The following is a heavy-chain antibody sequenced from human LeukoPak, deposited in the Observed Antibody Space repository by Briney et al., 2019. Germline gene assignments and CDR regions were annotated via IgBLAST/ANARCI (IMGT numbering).Heavy chain of an antibody. Sequence: GGSLRLSCAASGFTFSSYEMNWVRQARGKGLEWVSYISSSGSTIYYADSVKGRFTISRDNAKNSLYLQMNSLRAEDTAVYYCARGYSYGERYFDYWGQGNPGHRLL. CDR2: ISSSGSTI. CDR1: GFTFSSYE. CDR3: ARGYSYGERYFDY. J-gene: IGHJ4*02. V-gene: IGHV3-48*03. D-gene: IGHD5-18*01.